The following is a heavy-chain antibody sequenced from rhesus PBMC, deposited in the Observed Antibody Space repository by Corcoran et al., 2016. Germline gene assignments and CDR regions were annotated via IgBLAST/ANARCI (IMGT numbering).Heavy chain of an antibody. Sequence: QVTLKESGPALVKPTQTLPLTCTFSGFSLSTSGMCVVWIRQPPGKALEWLASIYWDDDKYYSTSLKSRLTISKDTSKNQVVLTMTNMDPVDTATYYCARGEVSGVIINNRFDVWGPGVLVTVSS. V-gene: IGHV2S1*01. J-gene: IGHJ5-1*01. CDR2: IYWDDDK. CDR3: ARGEVSGVIINNRFDV. D-gene: IGHD3-22*01. CDR1: GFSLSTSGMC.